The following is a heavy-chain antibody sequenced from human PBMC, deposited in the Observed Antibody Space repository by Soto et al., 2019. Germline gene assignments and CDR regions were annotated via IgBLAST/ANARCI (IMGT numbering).Heavy chain of an antibody. Sequence: PGGSLRLSCAASGFTFSSYGMHWVRQAPGKGLEWVAVIWYDGSNKYYADSVKGRFTISRDNSKNTLYLQMNSLRAEDTAVYYCARDRPVEVATISAEPFDYWGQGTLVTVSS. V-gene: IGHV3-33*01. J-gene: IGHJ4*02. CDR1: GFTFSSYG. CDR2: IWYDGSNK. CDR3: ARDRPVEVATISAEPFDY. D-gene: IGHD5-12*01.